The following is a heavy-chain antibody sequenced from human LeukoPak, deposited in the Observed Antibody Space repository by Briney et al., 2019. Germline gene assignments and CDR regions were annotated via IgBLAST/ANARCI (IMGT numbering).Heavy chain of an antibody. CDR2: IISDGSTT. J-gene: IGHJ3*02. V-gene: IGHV3-74*01. Sequence: GGSLRLSCAASGFTFSSFWMHWVRQAPGKGLVWVSRIISDGSTTTYADSVKGRFTISRDNAKNTVYLQMNSLRAEDTAVYYCARRAQLGAMAAFDIWGQRTVVTVSS. CDR3: ARRAQLGAMAAFDI. CDR1: GFTFSSFW. D-gene: IGHD1-26*01.